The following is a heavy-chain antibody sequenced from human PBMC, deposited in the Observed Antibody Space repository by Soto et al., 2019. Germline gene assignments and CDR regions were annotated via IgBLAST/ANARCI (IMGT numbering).Heavy chain of an antibody. J-gene: IGHJ4*02. Sequence: PGGSLRLSCAASGFTFSSYAMSWVRQAPGKGMEWVSAISGSVGSTYYADSVKGRFTISRDNPKNTLYLQMNSLRAEDTAVYYCAKRLAAAGPFDYWGQGTLVTVSS. CDR1: GFTFSSYA. D-gene: IGHD6-13*01. V-gene: IGHV3-23*01. CDR3: AKRLAAAGPFDY. CDR2: ISGSVGST.